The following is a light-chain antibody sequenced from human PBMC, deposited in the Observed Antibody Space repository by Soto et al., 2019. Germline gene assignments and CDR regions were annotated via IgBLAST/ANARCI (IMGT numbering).Light chain of an antibody. CDR1: QSVSSSY. CDR3: QQYGRSPTT. V-gene: IGKV3-20*01. CDR2: GAS. Sequence: EIVLTQSPGTLSLSPGERATLSCRASQSVSSSYLAWYQQKPGQAPRLLIYGASSRATGIPDRFSGSGSGTDFTLTISRLEPEDFAVYSCQQYGRSPTTFRQWTRLEIK. J-gene: IGKJ5*01.